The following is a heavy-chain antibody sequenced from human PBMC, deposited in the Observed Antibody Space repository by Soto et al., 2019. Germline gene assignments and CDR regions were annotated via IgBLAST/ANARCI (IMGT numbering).Heavy chain of an antibody. CDR1: GYTLTELS. Sequence: ASVKVSCKVSGYTLTELSMHWVRQAPGKGLEWMGGFDPEDGETIYAQKFQGRVTMTEDTSTDTAYMELSSLRSEDTAGYYCATGLGYCSGGSCYSVWFDPWGQGTLVTVSS. CDR3: ATGLGYCSGGSCYSVWFDP. CDR2: FDPEDGET. D-gene: IGHD2-15*01. V-gene: IGHV1-24*01. J-gene: IGHJ5*02.